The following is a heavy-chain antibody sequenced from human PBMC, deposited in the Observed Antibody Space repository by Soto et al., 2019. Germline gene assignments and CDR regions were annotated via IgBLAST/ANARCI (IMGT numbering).Heavy chain of an antibody. D-gene: IGHD2-21*02. V-gene: IGHV2-5*02. CDR1: GFSLNTGGLG. J-gene: IGHJ6*02. Sequence: QITLKESGPTLVKPTQTLTLTCTFSGFSLNTGGLGVGWIRQPPGKALEWLALIYWDGDKRYSPSLQSRLSTPKATSNNQVVLTMTHMDPVDTATYYCVHSRCGGDCLRSSSSHYYYGMDVWGQGNTVTVSS. CDR3: VHSRCGGDCLRSSSSHYYYGMDV. CDR2: IYWDGDK.